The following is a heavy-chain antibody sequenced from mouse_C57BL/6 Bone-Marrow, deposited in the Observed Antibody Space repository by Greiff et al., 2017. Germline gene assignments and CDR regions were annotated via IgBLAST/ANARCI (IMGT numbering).Heavy chain of an antibody. CDR2: ISSGGSYT. J-gene: IGHJ4*01. CDR1: GFTFSSYG. V-gene: IGHV5-6*01. CDR3: ARGGDP. Sequence: EVHLVESGGDLVKPGGSLKLSCAASGFTFSSYGMSWVRQTPDKRLEWVATISSGGSYTYYPDSVKGRFTISRDNAKNTLYQQMSSLKSEDTAMYYCARGGDPWGQGTSVTVSS.